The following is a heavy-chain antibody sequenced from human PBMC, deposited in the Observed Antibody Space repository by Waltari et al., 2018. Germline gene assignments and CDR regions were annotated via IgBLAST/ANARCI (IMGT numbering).Heavy chain of an antibody. CDR3: ARVRYAWNFDFWSGAYNWFDP. V-gene: IGHV3-53*01. J-gene: IGHJ5*02. D-gene: IGHD3-3*01. CDR1: GFTVSSNY. Sequence: EVQLVESGGGLIQPGGSLRLSCAASGFTVSSNYMSWFRKAPGKGLDWVSVSYSVGRTYYADSVKGRFTISRDNTKNTLYLQMNSLRAEDTAVYYCARVRYAWNFDFWSGAYNWFDPWGQGTLVTVSS. CDR2: SYSVGRT.